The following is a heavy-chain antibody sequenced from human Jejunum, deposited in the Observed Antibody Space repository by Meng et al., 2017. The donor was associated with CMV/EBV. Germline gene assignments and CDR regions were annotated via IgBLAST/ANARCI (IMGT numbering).Heavy chain of an antibody. CDR3: TRGGSPFY. V-gene: IGHV3-74*01. CDR1: GFSFSDSW. Sequence: SCATAGFSFSDSWMPWVRQAPGKGLLWVSRINIDGSSTTYADSVKGRFTISRDNAKNTLYLQMNNLRAEDTAIYYCTRGGSPFYWGQGTLVTVSS. J-gene: IGHJ4*02. CDR2: INIDGSST. D-gene: IGHD1-26*01.